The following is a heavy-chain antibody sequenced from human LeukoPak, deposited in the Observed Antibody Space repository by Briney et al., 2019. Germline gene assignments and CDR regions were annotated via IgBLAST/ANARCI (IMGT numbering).Heavy chain of an antibody. CDR2: ISGDSKYI. V-gene: IGHV3-21*01. Sequence: GGSLRLSCAGSGFTFSRYTFNWVRQAPGRGLEWVSAISGDSKYIYYTDSVKGRFTISRDNAKNSVFLQMNSLRVEDTAVYYCARDGAALRFLEWLPQADYYYYYMDVWGKGTTVTVSS. CDR3: ARDGAALRFLEWLPQADYYYYYMDV. CDR1: GFTFSRYT. D-gene: IGHD3-3*01. J-gene: IGHJ6*03.